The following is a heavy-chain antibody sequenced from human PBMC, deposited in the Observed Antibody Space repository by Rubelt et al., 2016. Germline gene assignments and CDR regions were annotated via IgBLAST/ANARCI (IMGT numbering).Heavy chain of an antibody. V-gene: IGHV1-69*04. J-gene: IGHJ6*02. D-gene: IGHD2-8*01. CDR1: GGTFSSYA. Sequence: QVQLVQSGAEVKKPGSSVKVSCKASGGTFSSYAISWVRQAPGQGLEWMGRIIPILGIANYAQKFQGRVTITADKSTSTAYMELSSLRSEDTAVYYCAREGVKGSRKDGMDVWGQGTTVTVSS. CDR2: IIPILGIA. CDR3: AREGVKGSRKDGMDV.